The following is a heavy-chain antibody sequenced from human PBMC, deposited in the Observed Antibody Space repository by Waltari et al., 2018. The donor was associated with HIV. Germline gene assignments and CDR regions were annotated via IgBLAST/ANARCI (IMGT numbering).Heavy chain of an antibody. V-gene: IGHV3-23*01. CDR1: GFSFRSYA. J-gene: IGHJ4*02. CDR2: INGGGHTT. CDR3: AKVGLYFGDYFDS. Sequence: DVQLLESGGGVVEPGGSMRFSCVASGFSFRSYAMNWVRQAPGKGLEWVSTINGGGHTTYYADSVECRFTTSRDDSKNTLSLQMSSLRAEDTAIYYCAKVGLYFGDYFDSWGQGTLVAVSS. D-gene: IGHD4-17*01.